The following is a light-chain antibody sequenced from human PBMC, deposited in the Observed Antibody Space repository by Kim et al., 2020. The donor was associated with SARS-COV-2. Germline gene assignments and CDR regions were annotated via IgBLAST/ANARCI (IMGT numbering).Light chain of an antibody. CDR1: QSVSNNY. V-gene: IGKV3-20*01. J-gene: IGKJ4*01. CDR2: GAS. CDR3: QHYGTSPLT. Sequence: DIVLTQSPGTLSLSPGERATVSCRASQSVSNNYLAWYQQKPGQPPRLLIYGASSRATGIPDRFSGSGSETDFILTISRLDPEEFAVYYCQHYGTSPLTFGGGTKVDIK.